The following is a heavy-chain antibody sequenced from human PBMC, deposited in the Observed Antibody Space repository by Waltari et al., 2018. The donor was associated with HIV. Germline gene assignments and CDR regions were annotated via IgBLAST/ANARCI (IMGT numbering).Heavy chain of an antibody. CDR2: INGGHGGT. V-gene: IGHV1-3*01. D-gene: IGHD3-22*01. J-gene: IGHJ4*02. CDR3: ARDYCSDSNCYDSFDY. CDR1: GYTFTGYS. Sequence: QVQLVQSGAEVKRPGASVTISCRASGYTFTGYSMHWVRQAPGQSLSWMGGINGGHGGTKYSQKLQGRLTITRDTAANTAYMDLTSLTYEDTAVYYCARDYCSDSNCYDSFDYWGQGTLITVSS.